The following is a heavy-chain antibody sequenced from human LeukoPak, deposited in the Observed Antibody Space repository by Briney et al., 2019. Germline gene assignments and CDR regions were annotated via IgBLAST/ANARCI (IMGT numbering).Heavy chain of an antibody. CDR1: GGSISSSSYY. D-gene: IGHD3-10*01. V-gene: IGHV4-39*07. Sequence: SSETLSLTCTVSGGSISSSSYYWGWIRQPPGKGLEWIGSIYYSGSTYYNPSLKSRVTISVDTSKNQFSLKLSSVTAADTAVYYCVTRFGELFPFDYWGQGTLVTVSS. CDR2: IYYSGST. J-gene: IGHJ4*02. CDR3: VTRFGELFPFDY.